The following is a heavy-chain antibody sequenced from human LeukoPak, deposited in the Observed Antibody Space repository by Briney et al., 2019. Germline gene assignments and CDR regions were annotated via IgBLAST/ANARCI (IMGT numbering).Heavy chain of an antibody. J-gene: IGHJ4*02. CDR2: INPSGGST. V-gene: IGHV1-46*01. Sequence: ASVKVSCKASGYTFTSYYMHWVRQAPGQGLEWMGIINPSGGSTSYAQKFQGRVTMTRYTSTSTVYMELSSLRSEDTAVYYCARGTYRSLYSSGWSRGGTDYWGQGTLVTVSS. CDR1: GYTFTSYY. CDR3: ARGTYRSLYSSGWSRGGTDY. D-gene: IGHD6-19*01.